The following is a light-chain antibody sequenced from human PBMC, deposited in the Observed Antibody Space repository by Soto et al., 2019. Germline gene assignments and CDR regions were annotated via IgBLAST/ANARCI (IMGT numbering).Light chain of an antibody. CDR3: LQDYNYPLT. V-gene: IGKV1-6*01. CDR2: AAS. CDR1: QGIRND. J-gene: IGKJ4*01. Sequence: AIQMTQSPSSLSASLGDRVTITCRASQGIRNDLGWYQQKPGKAPKLLIYAASSLQSGVPSRFSGSGSGPDFTLTISSLQPEDFATYYCLQDYNYPLTFGGGTKVDIK.